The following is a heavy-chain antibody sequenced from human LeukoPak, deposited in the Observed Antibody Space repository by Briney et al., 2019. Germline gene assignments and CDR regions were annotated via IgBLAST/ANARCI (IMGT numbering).Heavy chain of an antibody. CDR2: IYYSGST. V-gene: IGHV4-30-4*01. J-gene: IGHJ4*02. D-gene: IGHD2-8*02. CDR1: GGSISSGDYY. CDR3: ARGTDSISCFDQ. Sequence: SQTLSLTCSVSGGSISSGDYYWSWIRQSPGKGLEWVGYIYYSGSTYYNPSLKSRVTISIDTSKNQFSLNLSSVTAADTAVYYCARGTDSISCFDQWGQGTLVTVSS.